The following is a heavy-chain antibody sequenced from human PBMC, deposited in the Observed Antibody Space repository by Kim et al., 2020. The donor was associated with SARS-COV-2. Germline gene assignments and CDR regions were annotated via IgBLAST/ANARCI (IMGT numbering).Heavy chain of an antibody. D-gene: IGHD2-21*01. CDR1: GFKFDHYA. CDR2: ISRAGGGT. Sequence: GGSLRLSCAASGFKFDHYAMHWVRQVPGKGLEWVSVISRAGGGTDYAASVKGRFTISSDNRKNSSYLQMNSLKIDDTALYYCAKEFHFGDYKRNYYYCGIDVWGQGTTVSVS. J-gene: IGHJ6*02. CDR3: AKEFHFGDYKRNYYYCGIDV. V-gene: IGHV3-43*02.